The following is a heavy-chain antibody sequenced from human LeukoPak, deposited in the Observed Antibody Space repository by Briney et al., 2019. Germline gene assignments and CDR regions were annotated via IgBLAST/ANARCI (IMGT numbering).Heavy chain of an antibody. J-gene: IGHJ4*02. D-gene: IGHD5-12*01. Sequence: PSETLSLTCAVYGGSFSGYYWSWIRQPAGKGLEWIGRIYTSGSTNYNPSLKSRVTISVDTSKNQFSLKLSSVTAADTAVYYCARDLGGYSGYDGGLDYWGQGTLVTVSS. CDR2: IYTSGST. CDR1: GGSFSGYY. V-gene: IGHV4-4*07. CDR3: ARDLGGYSGYDGGLDY.